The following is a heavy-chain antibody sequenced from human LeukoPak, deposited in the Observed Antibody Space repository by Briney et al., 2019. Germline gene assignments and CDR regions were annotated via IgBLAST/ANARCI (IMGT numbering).Heavy chain of an antibody. CDR2: IYYSGST. D-gene: IGHD1-1*01. J-gene: IGHJ4*02. V-gene: IGHV4-39*01. CDR1: GGSISSSSSY. Sequence: SSETLSLTCTVSGGSISSSSSYWGRIRQPPGKGLVWIGGIYYSGSTYYNPSLKSRVTISVDTSKNQFFLKLSSVTAADTAVYYCARRYAVTINWDPFDYWGQGTLVTVSS. CDR3: ARRYAVTINWDPFDY.